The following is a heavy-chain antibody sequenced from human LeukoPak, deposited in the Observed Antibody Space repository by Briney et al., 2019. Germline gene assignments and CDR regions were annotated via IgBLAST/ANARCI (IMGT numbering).Heavy chain of an antibody. CDR1: GGSIGSSSYY. CDR3: ARAQTYGDSRVLLDY. CDR2: INWNGGST. V-gene: IGHV3-20*04. J-gene: IGHJ4*02. Sequence: PSETLSLTCTVSGGSIGSSSYYWGWIRQPPGKGLEWVSGINWNGGSTGYADSVEGRFTISRDNAKNSQYLQMNSLRVEDTALYYCARAQTYGDSRVLLDYWGQGTLVTASS. D-gene: IGHD2-21*02.